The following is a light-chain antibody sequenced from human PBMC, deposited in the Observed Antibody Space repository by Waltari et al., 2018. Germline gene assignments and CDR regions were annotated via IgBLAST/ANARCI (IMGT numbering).Light chain of an antibody. J-gene: IGLJ1*01. CDR1: RSYVGGYNY. CDR3: SSYTSSSTYV. Sequence: QSALTQPASLSGSPGQSIPIPRTGTRSYVGGYNYVSWYQQHPGKAPKLMIYEASNRPSGVSNRFSGSKSGNTASLTISGLQAEDEADYYCSSYTSSSTYVFGTGTKVTVL. V-gene: IGLV2-14*01. CDR2: EAS.